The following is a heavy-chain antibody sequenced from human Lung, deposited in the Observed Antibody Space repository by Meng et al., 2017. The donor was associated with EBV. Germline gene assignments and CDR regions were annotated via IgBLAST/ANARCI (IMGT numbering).Heavy chain of an antibody. Sequence: LEPVPLQEPRPETLYSSCTVSGSSVISGNIFWSWIRQPPGKGLEWIGYISYNGSTNYNPSFNSRVTISLNTSKNQFSLILRYVTPADTAVYYCARVNILAVNVFALIWLVPWGQGTLVTVSS. D-gene: IGHD2-21*01. J-gene: IGHJ5*02. CDR3: ARVNILAVNVFALIWLVP. V-gene: IGHV4-61*01. CDR2: ISYNGST. CDR1: GSSVISGNIF.